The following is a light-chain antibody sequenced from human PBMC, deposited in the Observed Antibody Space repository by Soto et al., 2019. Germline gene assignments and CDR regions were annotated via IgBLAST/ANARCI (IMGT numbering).Light chain of an antibody. J-gene: IGLJ1*01. CDR2: DVS. CDR3: SSYTSSSTLYV. CDR1: SRNVGGDNY. V-gene: IGLV2-14*01. Sequence: QSALTQPASVSGSPGQTITISCTGTSRNVGGDNYVSWYQQHPGKAPKLMIYDVSNRPSGVSNRFSGSKSGNTASLTISGLQAEAEADYYCSSYTSSSTLYVFGTGTKVTVL.